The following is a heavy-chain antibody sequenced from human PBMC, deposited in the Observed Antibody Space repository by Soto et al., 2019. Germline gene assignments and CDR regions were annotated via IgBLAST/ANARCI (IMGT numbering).Heavy chain of an antibody. Sequence: AGSLGLSCEVSGFTLSMYAMSWVRQAQGKGLEWVAKIPQEGSDGHYVDSVKGRFTISRDNAKNSVYLQMNSLRADDTAVYYCARDQLILPAHDFFYGSDVWGQGAKVTVSS. J-gene: IGHJ6*02. CDR2: IPQEGSDG. CDR1: GFTLSMYA. V-gene: IGHV3-7*03. D-gene: IGHD2-21*02. CDR3: ARDQLILPAHDFFYGSDV.